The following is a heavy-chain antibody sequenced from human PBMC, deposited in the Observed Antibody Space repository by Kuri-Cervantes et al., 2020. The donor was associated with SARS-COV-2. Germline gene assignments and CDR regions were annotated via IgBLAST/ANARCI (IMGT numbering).Heavy chain of an antibody. D-gene: IGHD3-22*01. CDR1: GFIFSGFS. J-gene: IGHJ4*02. CDR2: ISHDGKTI. CDR3: AKDWDSRGYYLFDH. Sequence: GGSLRLSCAASGFIFSGFSMHWVRQAPGKGLEWVAVISHDGKTIFYKDSVKGRFTISRDNSKNTLYLQMNSLRAEDTAVYYCAKDWDSRGYYLFDHWGQGTLVTVSS. V-gene: IGHV3-30-3*02.